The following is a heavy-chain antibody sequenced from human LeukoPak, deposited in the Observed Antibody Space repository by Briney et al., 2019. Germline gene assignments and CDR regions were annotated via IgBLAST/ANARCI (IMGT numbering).Heavy chain of an antibody. CDR3: AKGTPLRYFDL. J-gene: IGHJ2*01. D-gene: IGHD1-14*01. CDR2: IKQDGSEK. CDR1: GFTFSRFW. V-gene: IGHV3-7*03. Sequence: GGSLRLSCAASGFTFSRFWMTWVRQAPGKGLEWVASIKQDGSEKYYVDSVRGRFTISRDNAKNSLYLQMNSLRAEDTALYYCAKGTPLRYFDLWGRGTLVTVSS.